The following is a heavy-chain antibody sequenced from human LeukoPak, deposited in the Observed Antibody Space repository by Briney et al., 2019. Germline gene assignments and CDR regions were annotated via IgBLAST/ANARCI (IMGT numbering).Heavy chain of an antibody. CDR1: GYTFTSYG. CDR3: ARDHVWVQRKNWFDP. D-gene: IGHD3-16*01. J-gene: IGHJ5*02. CDR2: ISAYNGNT. V-gene: IGHV1-18*01. Sequence: GASVKVSCKASGYTFTSYGISWVRQAPGQGLERMGWISAYNGNTNYAQKLQGRVTMTTDTSTSTAYMELRSLRSDDTAVYYCARDHVWVQRKNWFDPWGQGTLVTVSS.